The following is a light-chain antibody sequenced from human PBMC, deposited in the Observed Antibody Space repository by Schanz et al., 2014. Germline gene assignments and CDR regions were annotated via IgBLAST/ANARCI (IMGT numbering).Light chain of an antibody. Sequence: DIVMTQSPLSLPVTPGEPASISCRSSQSLLHANGYNYLDWYLQRPGQSPQLVIFLGSNRASGVPDRFSGSGSGTDFTLRISRVEAEDVGVYYCMQALPNPGYTFGPGTKLEIK. CDR1: QSLLHANGYNY. CDR2: LGS. V-gene: IGKV2-28*01. CDR3: MQALPNPGYT. J-gene: IGKJ2*01.